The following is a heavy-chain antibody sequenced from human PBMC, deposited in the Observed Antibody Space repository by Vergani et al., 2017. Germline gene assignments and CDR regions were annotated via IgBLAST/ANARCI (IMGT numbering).Heavy chain of an antibody. J-gene: IGHJ5*02. CDR2: IYYSGST. CDR3: AREPYARGFDP. CDR1: GGSISSHY. Sequence: QVQLQESGPGLVKPSETLSLTYTVSGGSISSHYWSWIRQPPGKGLEWIGYIYYSGSTNYNPSLKSRVTISVDTSKNQFSLKLSSVTAADTAVYYCAREPYARGFDPWGQGTLVTVSS. V-gene: IGHV4-59*11. D-gene: IGHD3-10*02.